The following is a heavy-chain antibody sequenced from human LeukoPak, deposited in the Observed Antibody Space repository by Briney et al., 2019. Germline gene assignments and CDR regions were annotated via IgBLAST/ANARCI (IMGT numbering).Heavy chain of an antibody. J-gene: IGHJ4*02. D-gene: IGHD3-3*01. CDR2: IIPIFGTA. V-gene: IGHV1-69*13. Sequence: SVKVSCKASGGTFSSYAISWVRQAPGQGLERMGGIIPIFGTANYAQKFQGRVTITADESTSTAYMELSSLRSEDTAVYYCARVRGYDFWSGYYSPSYYFDYWGQGTLVTVSS. CDR3: ARVRGYDFWSGYYSPSYYFDY. CDR1: GGTFSSYA.